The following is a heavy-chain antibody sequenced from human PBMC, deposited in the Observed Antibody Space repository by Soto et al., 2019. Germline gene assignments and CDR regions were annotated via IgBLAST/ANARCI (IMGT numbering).Heavy chain of an antibody. CDR2: ISSSSSTI. D-gene: IGHD3-3*01. J-gene: IGHJ6*02. CDR3: ASVRDSTIFGVVIIHYGMDV. V-gene: IGHV3-48*02. CDR1: GFTFSSYA. Sequence: GGSLRLSCSASGFTFSSYAMHWVRQAPGKGLEWVSYISSSSSTIYYADSVKGRFTISRDNAKNSLYLQMNSLRDEDTAVYYCASVRDSTIFGVVIIHYGMDVWGQGTTVTVSS.